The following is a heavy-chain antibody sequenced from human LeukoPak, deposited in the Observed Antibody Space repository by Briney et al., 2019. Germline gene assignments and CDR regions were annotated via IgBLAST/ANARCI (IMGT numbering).Heavy chain of an antibody. CDR3: ARDQAYSPSRAYCSSTSCRPYYFDY. Sequence: SETLSLTCTVSGGSISSYYWSWIRQPAGKGLEWIGRIYTSGSTNYNPSLQSRVTMSVDTSKNQFSLKLSSVTAADTDVYYCARDQAYSPSRAYCSSTSCRPYYFDYWGQGTLVTVSS. CDR1: GGSISSYY. D-gene: IGHD2-2*01. J-gene: IGHJ4*02. V-gene: IGHV4-4*07. CDR2: IYTSGST.